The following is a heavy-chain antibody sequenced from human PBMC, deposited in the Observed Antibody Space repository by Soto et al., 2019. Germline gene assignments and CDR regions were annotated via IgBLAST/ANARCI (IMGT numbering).Heavy chain of an antibody. V-gene: IGHV4-61*08. CDR3: SRVGGYYGDYPNFDY. J-gene: IGHJ4*02. Sequence: PSETLSLTCTVSGDSVSSGDYYWSWIRQPPGKGLEWIGYIYYSGSTNYNPSLKSRVTMSVDRSRNQFSLRLTSVTAADTAVYFCSRVGGYYGDYPNFDYWGQGSRVTVSS. CDR1: GDSVSSGDYY. CDR2: IYYSGST. D-gene: IGHD4-17*01.